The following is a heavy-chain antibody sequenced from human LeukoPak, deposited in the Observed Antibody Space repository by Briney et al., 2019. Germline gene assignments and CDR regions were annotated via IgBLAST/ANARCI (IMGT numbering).Heavy chain of an antibody. CDR3: ARDTSSWTLGGY. D-gene: IGHD6-13*01. Sequence: PGGSLRLSCEASGFSFSNAWMNWVRQAPGKGLEWVSYISSSGSSIYYADSVKGRFTISRDYAKNSLYLQMNSLRAEDTAVYYCARDTSSWTLGGYWGQGTLVTVSS. J-gene: IGHJ4*02. CDR2: ISSSGSSI. CDR1: GFSFSNAW. V-gene: IGHV3-11*01.